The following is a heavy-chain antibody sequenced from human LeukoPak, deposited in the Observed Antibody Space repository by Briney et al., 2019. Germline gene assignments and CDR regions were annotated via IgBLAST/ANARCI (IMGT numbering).Heavy chain of an antibody. J-gene: IGHJ4*02. Sequence: GASVKVSCKASGYTFTGYYMHWVRQAPGQGLEWMGWINPNSGGTNYVQKFQGRVTMTRDTSISTAYMELSRLRSDDTAVYYCARDLRKAGYYKRFDYWGQGTLVTVSS. CDR3: ARDLRKAGYYKRFDY. D-gene: IGHD3-9*01. CDR1: GYTFTGYY. V-gene: IGHV1-2*02. CDR2: INPNSGGT.